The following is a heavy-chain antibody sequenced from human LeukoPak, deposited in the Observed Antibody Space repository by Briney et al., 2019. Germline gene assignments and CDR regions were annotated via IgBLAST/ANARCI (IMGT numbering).Heavy chain of an antibody. CDR1: GGSISSYY. Sequence: PSETLSLTCTVSGGSISSYYWSWIRQPPGKGLEWIGYIYYSGSTNYNPSLKSRVAISVDTSKNQFSLKLSSVTAADTAVYYCARGYSYGTGHDAFDIWGQGTMVTVSS. CDR3: ARGYSYGTGHDAFDI. D-gene: IGHD5-18*01. CDR2: IYYSGST. J-gene: IGHJ3*02. V-gene: IGHV4-59*01.